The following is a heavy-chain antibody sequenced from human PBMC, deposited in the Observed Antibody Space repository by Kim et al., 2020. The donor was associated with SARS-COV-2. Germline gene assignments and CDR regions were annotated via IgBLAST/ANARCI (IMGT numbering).Heavy chain of an antibody. CDR2: INHSGGT. CDR3: ARGRTGVVPSPILGLGPHSYYHVMDV. V-gene: IGHV4-34*04. J-gene: IGHJ6*02. Sequence: SETLSLTCVVYGGSLSGSAWSWIRQPPGKGLGWIGEINHSGGTNPNPSLNIRATISVDTSKNQFSLKLNSVSAADTAVYYCARGRTGVVPSPILGLGPHSYYHVMDVWGQGTRVTVSS. CDR1: GGSLSGSA. D-gene: IGHD2-2*02.